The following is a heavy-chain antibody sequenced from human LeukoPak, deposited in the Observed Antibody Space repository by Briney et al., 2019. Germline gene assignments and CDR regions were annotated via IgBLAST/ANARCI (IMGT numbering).Heavy chain of an antibody. Sequence: SETLSLTCAVYGGSFSGYYWSWIRQPPGKGLEWTGEINHSGSTNYNPSLKSRVTISVDTSKNQFSLKLSSVTAADTAVYYCARRLAGTEDYWGQGTLVTVSS. D-gene: IGHD6-13*01. CDR2: INHSGST. V-gene: IGHV4-34*01. J-gene: IGHJ4*02. CDR1: GGSFSGYY. CDR3: ARRLAGTEDY.